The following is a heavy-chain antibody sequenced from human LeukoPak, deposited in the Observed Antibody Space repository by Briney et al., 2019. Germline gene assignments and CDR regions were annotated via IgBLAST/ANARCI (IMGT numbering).Heavy chain of an antibody. CDR3: ARELGTKVTQSDY. CDR1: GYTFTSYY. D-gene: IGHD2-2*01. J-gene: IGHJ4*02. CDR2: VDPSGGST. V-gene: IGHV1-46*01. Sequence: GASVKHSCKSSGYTFTSYYLHWVRQAPGQGLEWMGMVDPSGGSTSYAQKFQGRVTMTRDTSTSTVYMELSSLRSEDTAVYYCARELGTKVTQSDYWGQGTLVTVSS.